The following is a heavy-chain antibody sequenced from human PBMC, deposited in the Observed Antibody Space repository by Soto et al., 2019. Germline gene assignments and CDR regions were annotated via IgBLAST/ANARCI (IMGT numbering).Heavy chain of an antibody. J-gene: IGHJ6*02. CDR1: GFTFTGYY. CDR3: AIGGDAAHSFLKNYYCGMDV. CDR2: INPKSGIT. V-gene: IGHV1-2*02. D-gene: IGHD2-21*01. Sequence: ASVKVSCKASGFTFTGYYIHWVRQAPGRGLEWMGWINPKSGITNYAHKFQGRVTMTRDTSISTASMELSSLRSDDSAVFFCAIGGDAAHSFLKNYYCGMDVWGQGTTVTVSS.